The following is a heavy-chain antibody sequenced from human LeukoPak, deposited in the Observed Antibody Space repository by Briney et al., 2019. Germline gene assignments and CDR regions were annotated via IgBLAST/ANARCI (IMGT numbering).Heavy chain of an antibody. J-gene: IGHJ4*02. CDR1: GGSFSGYY. CDR2: IYHSGST. D-gene: IGHD6-19*01. Sequence: SETLSLTCAVYGGSFSGYYWSWIRQPPGKGLEWIGSIYHSGSTYYNPSLKSRVTISVDTSKNQFSLKLSSVTAADTAVYYCARVAEGIAVAGTVDYWGQGTLVTVSS. CDR3: ARVAEGIAVAGTVDY. V-gene: IGHV4-34*01.